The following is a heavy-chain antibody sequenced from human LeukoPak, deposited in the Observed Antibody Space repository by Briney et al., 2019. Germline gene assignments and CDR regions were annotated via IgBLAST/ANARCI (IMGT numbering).Heavy chain of an antibody. CDR2: ISDTGGTT. V-gene: IGHV3-23*01. CDR1: GFTFSNLA. D-gene: IGHD6-19*01. Sequence: GGSPRLSCVASGFTFSNLAMGWVRQAPGKGLEWVSVISDTGGTTYYADSVKGRFTISRDNSRNTLYLQMNSLRVDDTAVYFCAKDARRYSGWYFFDHWGQGTLVTVST. CDR3: AKDARRYSGWYFFDH. J-gene: IGHJ4*02.